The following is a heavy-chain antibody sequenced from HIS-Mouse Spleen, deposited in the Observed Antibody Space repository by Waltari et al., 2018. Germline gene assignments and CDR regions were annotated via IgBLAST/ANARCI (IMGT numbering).Heavy chain of an antibody. CDR2: INPNIGGT. Sequence: QVQLVQSGAEVKKPGASVKVSCKASGYTFTGYYMHWGRQAPGQGLEWMGWINPNIGGTNYAQKFQGRVTMTRDTSISTAYMELSRLRSDDTAVYYCARDRRIAALLDAFDIWGQGTMVTVSS. V-gene: IGHV1-2*02. D-gene: IGHD6-13*01. J-gene: IGHJ3*02. CDR1: GYTFTGYY. CDR3: ARDRRIAALLDAFDI.